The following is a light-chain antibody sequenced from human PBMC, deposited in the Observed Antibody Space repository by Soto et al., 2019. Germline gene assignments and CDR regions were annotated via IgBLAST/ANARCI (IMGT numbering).Light chain of an antibody. CDR1: SSNIGAGYD. CDR3: QSYDSSLSGYV. Sequence: QSVLTLPPSVSGAPGQRVTISCTGSSSNIGAGYDVHWYQQLPGTAPKLLIYGNSNRPSGVPDRFSGSKSGTSAFLAITGLQAEDEADYYCQSYDSSLSGYVFGTGTKLTVL. CDR2: GNS. J-gene: IGLJ1*01. V-gene: IGLV1-40*01.